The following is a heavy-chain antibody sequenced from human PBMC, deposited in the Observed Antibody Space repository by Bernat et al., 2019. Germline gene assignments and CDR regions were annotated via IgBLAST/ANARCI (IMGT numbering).Heavy chain of an antibody. D-gene: IGHD6-6*01. CDR3: AKGGDYSSSGFDY. Sequence: QVQLVESGGGVVQPGRSLRLSCAASGFTFSSYGMHWVRQAPGKGLEWVAVISYDGSNKYYADSVKGRFTISRDNSKNTLYLLMNSLTAEDTAVYYCAKGGDYSSSGFDYWGQGTLVTVSS. V-gene: IGHV3-30*18. CDR1: GFTFSSYG. J-gene: IGHJ4*02. CDR2: ISYDGSNK.